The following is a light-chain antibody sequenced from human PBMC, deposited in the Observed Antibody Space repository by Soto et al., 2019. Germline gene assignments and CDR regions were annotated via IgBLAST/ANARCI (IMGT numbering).Light chain of an antibody. CDR2: DAS. CDR3: QQYKDGAWT. V-gene: IGKV1-5*01. J-gene: IGKJ1*01. Sequence: DIQLTQSPSTLSASVGDRVTVTCRASQRIDRYLAWYQQKPGKAPKLLVYDASTLEGGVPSSFSGSGSATEFILTISSVQPDDFATYYCQQYKDGAWTFGQGTRVEIK. CDR1: QRIDRY.